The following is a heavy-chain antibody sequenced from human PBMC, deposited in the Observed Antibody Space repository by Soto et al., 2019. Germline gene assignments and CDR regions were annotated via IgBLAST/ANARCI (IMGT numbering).Heavy chain of an antibody. CDR3: AKREGAFDT. Sequence: EVQLLESGGGLVRPGGSLRLSCAASGFTFRSYAMSWVRQAPGKGLEWVSAISASGGSTYYADSVKGRFTISRDNSKNKLNPQKNSLRAEATAVYYCAKREGAFDTWGQGTMVTVSS. J-gene: IGHJ3*02. V-gene: IGHV3-23*01. CDR2: ISASGGST. CDR1: GFTFRSYA.